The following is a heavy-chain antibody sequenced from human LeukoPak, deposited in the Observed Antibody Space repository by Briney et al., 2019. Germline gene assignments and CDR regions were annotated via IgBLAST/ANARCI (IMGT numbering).Heavy chain of an antibody. CDR3: ANWWDDRGNFYDF. CDR2: IRYDSTNK. CDR1: GFSFSSFG. J-gene: IGHJ4*02. V-gene: IGHV3-30*02. Sequence: PGGSLRLSCVASGFSFSSFGIHWVRQAPGKGLEWVAFIRYDSTNKYYADSVKGRFSISRDNSKNTLYLQMNSLRLDDTALYYCANWWDDRGNFYDFWGQGTLVTVSS. D-gene: IGHD1-26*01.